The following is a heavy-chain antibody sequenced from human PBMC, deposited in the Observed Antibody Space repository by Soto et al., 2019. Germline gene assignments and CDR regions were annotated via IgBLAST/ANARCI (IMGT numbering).Heavy chain of an antibody. CDR2: IYHSGSP. CDR1: GGSISSSNW. Sequence: PSETLSLTCAVSGGSISSSNWWSWVRQPPGKGLEWIGEIYHSGSPNYNPSLKSRVTISVDKSKNQFSLKLSSVTAADTAVYYCARAPRYSSSAGARYHYYCMDVWGQGTTVTVSS. V-gene: IGHV4-4*02. D-gene: IGHD6-6*01. J-gene: IGHJ6*02. CDR3: ARAPRYSSSAGARYHYYCMDV.